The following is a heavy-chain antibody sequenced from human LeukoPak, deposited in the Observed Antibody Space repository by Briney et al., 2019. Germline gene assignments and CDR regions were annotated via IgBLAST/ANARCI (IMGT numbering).Heavy chain of an antibody. CDR1: GFTFSSYW. D-gene: IGHD1-26*01. CDR2: INQDGSET. J-gene: IGHJ4*02. V-gene: IGHV3-7*04. Sequence: GGSLRLSCAASGFTFSSYWMTWVRQAPGKGLQWVANINQDGSETHYLDSVKGRFTISRDDAKSSLYLQMNSLRVEDAAVYYCARWSGSRHSVDYWGQGTLVTVSS. CDR3: ARWSGSRHSVDY.